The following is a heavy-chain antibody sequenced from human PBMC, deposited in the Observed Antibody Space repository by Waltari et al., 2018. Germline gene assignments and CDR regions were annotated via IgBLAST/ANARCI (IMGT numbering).Heavy chain of an antibody. Sequence: QVKLVQSGPEVRKPGASVTVSCKAAGYTFINYDIHWVRQASGQGLEWMGWMNPSSGNTLYAQKFQDRFTFIRNNSISTAYMQVITLTSDDTAVYYCARGKDVAVLDNYFDLWGQGTLVIVSS. CDR1: GYTFINYD. V-gene: IGHV1-8*01. CDR3: ARGKDVAVLDNYFDL. CDR2: MNPSSGNT. D-gene: IGHD2-15*01. J-gene: IGHJ4*02.